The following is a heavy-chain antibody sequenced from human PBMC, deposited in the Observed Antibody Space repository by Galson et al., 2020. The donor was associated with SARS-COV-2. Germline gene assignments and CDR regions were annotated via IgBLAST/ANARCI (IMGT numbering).Heavy chain of an antibody. V-gene: IGHV4-38-2*02. CDR3: ARVNWTPDY. J-gene: IGHJ4*02. Sequence: SETLSLTCNVSGFSISSGYHWDWIRQPPGKGLEWIASIHHSGNTYYNPSLKSRVTISVDTSNNQFSLRLTSVTAADTAMYYCARVNWTPDYWGQGTLITVSS. D-gene: IGHD1-1*01. CDR1: GFSISSGYH. CDR2: IHHSGNT.